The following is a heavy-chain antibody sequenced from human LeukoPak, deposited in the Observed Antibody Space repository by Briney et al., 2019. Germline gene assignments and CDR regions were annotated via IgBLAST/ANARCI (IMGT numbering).Heavy chain of an antibody. CDR3: VMQEGTYSFGYGPFEF. J-gene: IGHJ4*02. Sequence: KPGESLKISCKGSGYSFTSYWIGWVRQMPGKGLEWMGIIYPGDSDTRYSPSFQGQVTISADKSISTAYLQWSSLKASDTAMYYCVMQEGTYSFGYGPFEFWGQGTLVTVSS. CDR2: IYPGDSDT. CDR1: GYSFTSYW. V-gene: IGHV5-51*01. D-gene: IGHD5-18*01.